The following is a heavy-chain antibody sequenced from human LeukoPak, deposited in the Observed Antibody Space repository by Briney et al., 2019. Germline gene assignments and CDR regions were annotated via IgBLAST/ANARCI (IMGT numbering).Heavy chain of an antibody. D-gene: IGHD3-3*01. CDR3: ASGVGRITIFGVVSLKDY. Sequence: PGGSLRLSCAASGFTFDDYAMHWVRQAPGKGLEWVSGISWNSGSIGYADSVKGRFTISRDNAKNSLYLQMNSLRAEDTAVYYCASGVGRITIFGVVSLKDYWGQGTLVTVSS. J-gene: IGHJ4*02. CDR1: GFTFDDYA. CDR2: ISWNSGSI. V-gene: IGHV3-9*01.